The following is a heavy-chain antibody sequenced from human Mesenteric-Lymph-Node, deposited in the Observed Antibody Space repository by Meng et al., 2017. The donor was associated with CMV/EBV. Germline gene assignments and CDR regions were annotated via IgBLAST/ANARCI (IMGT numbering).Heavy chain of an antibody. CDR1: GDSVSSNSAA. V-gene: IGHV6-1*01. J-gene: IGHJ6*02. Sequence: SETLSLTCAISGDSVSSNSAAWNWIRQSPSRGLEWLGRTYYRSKWFNDYAVSVKSRITINPDTSKNQFSLQLNSVTPEDTAVYYCARDQDEAVAGYHYYYYGMDVWGQGTTVTVSS. CDR3: ARDQDEAVAGYHYYYYGMDV. D-gene: IGHD6-19*01. CDR2: TYYRSKWFN.